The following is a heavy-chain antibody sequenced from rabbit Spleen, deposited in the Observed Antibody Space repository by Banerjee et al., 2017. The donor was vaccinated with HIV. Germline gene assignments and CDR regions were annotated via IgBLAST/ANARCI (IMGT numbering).Heavy chain of an antibody. Sequence: DLVESGGGLVQPGGSLKLSCKASGFDFSTYGVSWVRQAPGKGLEWIGIIYGAKGSTDYASWVNGRFTISSDNAQSTVDLKMTSLTAADTATYFCARAIVPWLGLTRLDLWGPGTLVTVS. CDR2: IYGAKGST. CDR3: ARAIVPWLGLTRLDL. CDR1: GFDFSTYG. J-gene: IGHJ3*01. D-gene: IGHD4-1*01. V-gene: IGHV1S47*01.